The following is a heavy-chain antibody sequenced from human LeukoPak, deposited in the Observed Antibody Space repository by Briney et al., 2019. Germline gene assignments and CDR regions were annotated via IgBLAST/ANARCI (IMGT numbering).Heavy chain of an antibody. D-gene: IGHD4-17*01. Sequence: GGSLRLSCTASGFTFGDYAMCWVRQAPGKGLEWVGFIRSKAYGGTTEYAASVKGRFTISRDDSKSIAYLQMNSLKTEDTAVYYCTRFYMTTDDYWGQGTLVTVSS. CDR3: TRFYMTTDDY. J-gene: IGHJ4*02. V-gene: IGHV3-49*04. CDR1: GFTFGDYA. CDR2: IRSKAYGGTT.